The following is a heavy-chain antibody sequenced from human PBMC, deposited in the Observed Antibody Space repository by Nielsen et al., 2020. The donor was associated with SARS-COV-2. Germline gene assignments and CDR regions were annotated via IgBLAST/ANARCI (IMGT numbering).Heavy chain of an antibody. Sequence: GGSLRLSCAASGFTFSSYGMHWVRQAPGKGLEWVAVISYDGSNKYYADSVKGRFTISRDNSKNTLYLQMNSLRAEDTAVYYCAKDLGYSGYALDYYYYYGMDVWGQGTTVTVSS. D-gene: IGHD5-12*01. J-gene: IGHJ6*02. V-gene: IGHV3-30*18. CDR1: GFTFSSYG. CDR3: AKDLGYSGYALDYYYYYGMDV. CDR2: ISYDGSNK.